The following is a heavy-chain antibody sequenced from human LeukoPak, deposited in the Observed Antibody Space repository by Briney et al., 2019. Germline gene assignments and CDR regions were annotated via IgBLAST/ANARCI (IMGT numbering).Heavy chain of an antibody. Sequence: QTGGSLRLSCSASGFTFSSYAMHWVRQAPGKGLEYVSAISSNGGSTYYADSVKGRFTISRDNSKNTPYLQMSSLRAEDTAVYYCVKGSGNYPLYGMDVWGKGTTVTVSS. CDR1: GFTFSSYA. CDR2: ISSNGGST. V-gene: IGHV3-64D*06. D-gene: IGHD3-10*01. J-gene: IGHJ6*04. CDR3: VKGSGNYPLYGMDV.